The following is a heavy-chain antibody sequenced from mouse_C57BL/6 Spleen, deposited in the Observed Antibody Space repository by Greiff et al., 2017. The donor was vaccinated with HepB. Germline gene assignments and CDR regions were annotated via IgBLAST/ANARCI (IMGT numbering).Heavy chain of an antibody. CDR3: ARGGPYYAMDY. Sequence: VQLQQPGAELVKPGASVQLSCKASGYTFTSYWMQWVKQRPGQGLEWIGEIDPSDSYTNYHQKFKGKATLTVDTSSSTAYMQLSRLTSEDSAVYYCARGGPYYAMDYWGQGTSVTVSS. V-gene: IGHV1-50*01. J-gene: IGHJ4*01. CDR1: GYTFTSYW. CDR2: IDPSDSYT.